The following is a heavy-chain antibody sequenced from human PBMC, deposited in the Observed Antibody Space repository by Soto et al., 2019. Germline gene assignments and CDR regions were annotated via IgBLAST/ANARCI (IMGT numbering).Heavy chain of an antibody. CDR3: XREXVNGAFDI. V-gene: IGHV4-31*01. D-gene: IGHD2-21*01. J-gene: IGHJ3*02. CDR1: GGSISSGGYY. CDR2: IYYSGST. Sequence: QVQLQESGPGLVKPSQTLSLTCTVSGGSISSGGYYWSWIRQHPGKGLEWIGYIYYSGSTYYNPSXKXXVTXSVXXXXXXXXXXXXXXXXXXXXXXXXXREXVNGAFDIXXXGXXVTVSS.